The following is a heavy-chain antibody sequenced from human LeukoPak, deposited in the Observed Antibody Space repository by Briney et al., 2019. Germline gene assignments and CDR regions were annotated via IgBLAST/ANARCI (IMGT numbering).Heavy chain of an antibody. CDR2: INPNSGGT. CDR1: GYTFTGYY. D-gene: IGHD2-2*02. Sequence: HRASVKVSCTASGYTFTGYYMHWVRQAPGQGLEWMGWINPNSGGTKYAQKFQGRVTMTRDTSISTAYMELSRLRSDDTAVYYCARVIIGAIGNYFDYWGQGTPVTVSS. J-gene: IGHJ4*02. V-gene: IGHV1-2*02. CDR3: ARVIIGAIGNYFDY.